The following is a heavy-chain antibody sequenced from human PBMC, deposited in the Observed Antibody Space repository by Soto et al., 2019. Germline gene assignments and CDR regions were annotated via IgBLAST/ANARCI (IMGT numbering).Heavy chain of an antibody. D-gene: IGHD3-3*01. CDR2: ISVYNDKT. Sequence: ASVKVSCKASGYTFTSYGISWVRQAPGQGPEWMGWISVYNDKTNYAQKFQGRVTMTTDTSTSTAYMELRSLRSDDTAVYYCARVYDFWSGYQTPFDYWGQGTLVTVSS. J-gene: IGHJ4*02. CDR3: ARVYDFWSGYQTPFDY. V-gene: IGHV1-18*01. CDR1: GYTFTSYG.